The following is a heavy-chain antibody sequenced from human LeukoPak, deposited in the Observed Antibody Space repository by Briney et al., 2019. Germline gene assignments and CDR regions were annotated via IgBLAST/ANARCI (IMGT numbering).Heavy chain of an antibody. CDR2: IYSGGST. D-gene: IGHD6-6*01. J-gene: IGHJ3*02. CDR1: GFTVTSNY. Sequence: GGSLRLSCAASGFTVTSNYMRWVRQAPGQGLEWVAVIYSGGSTYYADSVKGRFTISRHNSNNTLYLQMNSLRAEDTAVYYCARFGRIAARPADAFDIWGQGTMVTVSS. CDR3: ARFGRIAARPADAFDI. V-gene: IGHV3-53*04.